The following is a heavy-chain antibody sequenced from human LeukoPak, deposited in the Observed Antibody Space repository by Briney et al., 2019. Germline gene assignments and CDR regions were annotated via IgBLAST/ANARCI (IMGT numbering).Heavy chain of an antibody. Sequence: GESLKISCKGSGYRFTDYWIGWVRQMPGKGLEWMGIISPEDSDTRYSPSFQGQVTISADESISAAYLQWSSLKASDTALYYCARYRGDYVSLPSPFDYWGQGTLVTVSS. CDR2: ISPEDSDT. V-gene: IGHV5-51*01. CDR1: GYRFTDYW. D-gene: IGHD4-17*01. CDR3: ARYRGDYVSLPSPFDY. J-gene: IGHJ4*02.